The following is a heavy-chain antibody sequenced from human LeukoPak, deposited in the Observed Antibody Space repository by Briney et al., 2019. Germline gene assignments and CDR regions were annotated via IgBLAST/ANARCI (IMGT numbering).Heavy chain of an antibody. V-gene: IGHV3-7*01. CDR1: GFSLSSFW. J-gene: IGHJ3*02. CDR3: ARDYDSSGVDAFDI. D-gene: IGHD3-22*01. CDR2: IKQDGSEK. Sequence: PRRSLSLSCALSGFSLSSFWMSCVRPAERGWLGWEATIKQDGSEKYYVDSVKGRFTISRDNAKNSLYLQMNSLRAEDTAVYYCARDYDSSGVDAFDIWGQGTMVTVSS.